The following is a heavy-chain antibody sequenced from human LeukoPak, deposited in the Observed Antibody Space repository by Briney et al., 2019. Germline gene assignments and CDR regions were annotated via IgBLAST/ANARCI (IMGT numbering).Heavy chain of an antibody. J-gene: IGHJ3*02. D-gene: IGHD2-15*01. CDR2: IKQDGSEK. CDR1: GFTFSSYW. Sequence: PGGSLGLSCAASGFTFSSYWMSWVRQAPGKGLEWVANIKQDGSEKYYVDSVKGRFTISRDNAKNSLYLQMNSLRAEDTAVYYCARVFCSGGSCYRGIKNAFDIWGQGTMVTVSS. V-gene: IGHV3-7*01. CDR3: ARVFCSGGSCYRGIKNAFDI.